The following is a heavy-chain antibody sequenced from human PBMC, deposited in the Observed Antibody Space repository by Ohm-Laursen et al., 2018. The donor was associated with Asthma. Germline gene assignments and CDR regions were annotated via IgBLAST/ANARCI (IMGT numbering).Heavy chain of an antibody. CDR3: ARGSGYDLRWDAFDI. CDR1: GYTFTGYY. J-gene: IGHJ3*02. D-gene: IGHD5-12*01. CDR2: MNPNSGNT. Sequence: ASVKVSCKASGYTFTGYYMHWVRQATGQGLEWMGWMNPNSGNTGYAQKFQGRVTMTRNTSISTAYMELSSLRSEDTAVYYCARGSGYDLRWDAFDIWGQGTMVTVSS. V-gene: IGHV1-8*02.